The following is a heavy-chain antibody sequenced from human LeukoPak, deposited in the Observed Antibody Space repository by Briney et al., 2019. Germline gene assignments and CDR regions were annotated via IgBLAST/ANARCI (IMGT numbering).Heavy chain of an antibody. CDR1: GGSISRYY. Sequence: PSETLSLTCTVSGGSISRYYWSWIRQPPGKGLEWIGYIYYFGSTNYNPSLKSRVTISVDTSKNQFSLKLSSVTAADTAVYYCARETSQKGAHYMDVWGKGTTVTISS. J-gene: IGHJ6*03. CDR3: ARETSQKGAHYMDV. D-gene: IGHD3-16*01. V-gene: IGHV4-59*01. CDR2: IYYFGST.